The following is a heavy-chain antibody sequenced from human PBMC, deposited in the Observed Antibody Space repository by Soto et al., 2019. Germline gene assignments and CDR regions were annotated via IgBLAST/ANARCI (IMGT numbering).Heavy chain of an antibody. CDR1: GYTLTELS. V-gene: IGHV1-24*01. Sequence: ASVKVSCKVSGYTLTELSMHWVRQAPGKGLEWMGGFDPEDGETIYAQKFQGRVTMTRDTSTSIVYMELSSLRSEDTAVYYCAREEYSSSSVRYYGMAVWGQGTTVTVSS. J-gene: IGHJ6*02. D-gene: IGHD6-6*01. CDR3: AREEYSSSSVRYYGMAV. CDR2: FDPEDGET.